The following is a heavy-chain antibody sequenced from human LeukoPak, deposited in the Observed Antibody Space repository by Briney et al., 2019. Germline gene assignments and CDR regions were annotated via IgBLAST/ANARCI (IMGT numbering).Heavy chain of an antibody. CDR2: ISYDGTYK. J-gene: IGHJ3*02. CDR1: GFTFTTYG. Sequence: GRSLRLSCAASGFTFTTYGMHWVRQAPGKGLEWVAIISYDGTYKYYVDSVKGRFTISRDNSKNTLYLQMNSLRAEDMALYYCAKAGLRDGYSSSWQGGGAFDIWGQGTMVTVSS. D-gene: IGHD6-13*01. V-gene: IGHV3-30*18. CDR3: AKAGLRDGYSSSWQGGGAFDI.